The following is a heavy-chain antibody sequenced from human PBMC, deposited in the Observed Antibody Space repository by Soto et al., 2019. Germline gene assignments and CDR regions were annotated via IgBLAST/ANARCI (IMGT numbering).Heavy chain of an antibody. D-gene: IGHD1-1*01. Sequence: GGSLRLSCAASGCTFSGYWMHWVRQVPGKRLVWVSRISGDGSSAHYADLAKGRFTISRDNAKNTVYLQMNSLRVDDTAVYYCARRDWNGGYCDLWGQGIVVTVSS. V-gene: IGHV3-74*01. CDR2: ISGDGSSA. CDR3: ARRDWNGGYCDL. J-gene: IGHJ4*02. CDR1: GCTFSGYW.